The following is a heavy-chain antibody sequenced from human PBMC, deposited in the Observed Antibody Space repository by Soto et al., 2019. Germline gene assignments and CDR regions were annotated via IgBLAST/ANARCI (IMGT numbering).Heavy chain of an antibody. D-gene: IGHD2-15*01. J-gene: IGHJ6*02. CDR3: ARTEVVVAAPPFYYGMDV. Sequence: GESLKISCKGSGYSFTSYWISWVRQMPGKGLEWMGRIDPSDSYTNYSPSFQGHVTISADKSISTAYLQWSSLKASDTAMYYCARTEVVVAAPPFYYGMDVWGPGPPVTFSS. V-gene: IGHV5-10-1*01. CDR1: GYSFTSYW. CDR2: IDPSDSYT.